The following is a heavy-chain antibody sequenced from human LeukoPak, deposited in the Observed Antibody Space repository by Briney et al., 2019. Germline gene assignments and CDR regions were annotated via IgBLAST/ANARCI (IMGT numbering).Heavy chain of an antibody. D-gene: IGHD4-23*01. CDR2: INHSGST. Sequence: PSETLSLTCAVYGGSFSGYYWSWIRQPPGKGLEWIGEINHSGSTNYNPSLKSRVTISVDTSKNQFSLKLSSVTAADTAVYYCARVIVVTQTFDYWAREPWSPSPQ. J-gene: IGHJ4*02. CDR3: ARVIVVTQTFDY. V-gene: IGHV4-34*01. CDR1: GGSFSGYY.